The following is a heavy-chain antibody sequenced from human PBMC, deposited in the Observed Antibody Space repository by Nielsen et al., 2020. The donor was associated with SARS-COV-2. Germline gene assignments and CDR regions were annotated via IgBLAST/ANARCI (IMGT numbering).Heavy chain of an antibody. CDR3: ARDTVDDAFDI. CDR2: IWYDGSNK. Sequence: WIRQPPGKGLEWVAVIWYDGSNKYYADSVKGRFTISRDNSKNTLYLQMNSLRAEDTAVYYCARDTVDDAFDIWGQGTMVTVSS. J-gene: IGHJ3*02. V-gene: IGHV3-33*01.